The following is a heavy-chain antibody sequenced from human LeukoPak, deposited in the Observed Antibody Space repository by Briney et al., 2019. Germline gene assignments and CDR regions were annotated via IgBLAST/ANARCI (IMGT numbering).Heavy chain of an antibody. CDR1: GGSIGSTNYY. D-gene: IGHD6-19*01. Sequence: SETLSLTCTVSGGSIGSTNYYWGWIRQPPGKGLEWIANIYYSGSTYYNPSLKSRVTISVDTSKNQFSLRLNSVTAADTSIYYCARIPTNAVPSAHNGFDIWSQGTMLTVSS. CDR3: ARIPTNAVPSAHNGFDI. J-gene: IGHJ3*02. CDR2: IYYSGST. V-gene: IGHV4-39*01.